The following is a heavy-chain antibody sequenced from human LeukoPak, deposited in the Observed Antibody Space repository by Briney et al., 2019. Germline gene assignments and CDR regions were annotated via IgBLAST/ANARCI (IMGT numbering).Heavy chain of an antibody. Sequence: GGSLRLSCAASGFIFNAYGMHWVRQAPGRGLEWVAFIRYDGTNKFYADSVRGRFTISRDNSKNTLYLQMNSLRAEDTAVYYCAKARMVAAPIDYWGQGTLVTVSS. D-gene: IGHD2-15*01. CDR3: AKARMVAAPIDY. V-gene: IGHV3-30*02. CDR1: GFIFNAYG. CDR2: IRYDGTNK. J-gene: IGHJ4*02.